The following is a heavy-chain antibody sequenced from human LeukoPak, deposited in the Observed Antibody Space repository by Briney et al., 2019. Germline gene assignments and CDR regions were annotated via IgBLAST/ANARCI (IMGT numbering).Heavy chain of an antibody. D-gene: IGHD2-8*01. CDR2: IYSNGNT. V-gene: IGHV4-4*09. J-gene: IGHJ5*02. CDR1: GVSISTYY. CDR3: ARHALPYCSNGICYDKNWFDP. Sequence: PSETLSLTCTVSGVSISTYYWSWLRQPPGKGLEWIGYIYSNGNTNYNPSLKSRVSISVDTSKNQFSLKLSSVTAADTAVYFCARHALPYCSNGICYDKNWFDPWGQGTLVTVSS.